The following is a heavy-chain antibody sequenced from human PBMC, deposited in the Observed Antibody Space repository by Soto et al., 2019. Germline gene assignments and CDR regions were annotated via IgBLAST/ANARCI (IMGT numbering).Heavy chain of an antibody. V-gene: IGHV3-30-3*01. CDR1: GFTFSSYA. D-gene: IGHD1-26*01. CDR3: ARDLRGAAPS. J-gene: IGHJ5*02. Sequence: LRLSCAASGFTFSSYAMHWVRQAPGKGLEWVAVISYDGSNKYYADSVKGRFTISRDNSKNTLYLQMNSLRAEDTAVYYCARDLRGAAPSWGQGTLVTVSS. CDR2: ISYDGSNK.